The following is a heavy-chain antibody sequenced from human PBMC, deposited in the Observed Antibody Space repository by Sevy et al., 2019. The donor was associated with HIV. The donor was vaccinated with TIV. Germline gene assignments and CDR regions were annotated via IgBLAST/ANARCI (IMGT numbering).Heavy chain of an antibody. CDR3: ARDLLGGYSGYDGGFDY. Sequence: GGSLRLSCAASGFTFSSYAMHWVRQAPGKGVEWVAVISYDGSNKYYADSVKGRFTISRDNSKNTLYLQMNSLRAEDTAVYYCARDLLGGYSGYDGGFDYWGQGTLVTVS. V-gene: IGHV3-30-3*01. CDR1: GFTFSSYA. CDR2: ISYDGSNK. J-gene: IGHJ4*02. D-gene: IGHD5-12*01.